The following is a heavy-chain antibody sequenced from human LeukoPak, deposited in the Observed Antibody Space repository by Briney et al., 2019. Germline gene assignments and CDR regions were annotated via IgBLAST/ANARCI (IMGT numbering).Heavy chain of an antibody. CDR3: ARAGRYGVTNWFDP. D-gene: IGHD2-21*02. CDR1: GGTFSSYT. Sequence: SVKVSCKATGGTFSSYTISWVRQAPGQGLEWMGRIIPILGIANYAQKFQGRVTITADKSTSTAYMELSSLRSEDTAVYYCARAGRYGVTNWFDPWGQGTLVTVSS. V-gene: IGHV1-69*02. CDR2: IIPILGIA. J-gene: IGHJ5*02.